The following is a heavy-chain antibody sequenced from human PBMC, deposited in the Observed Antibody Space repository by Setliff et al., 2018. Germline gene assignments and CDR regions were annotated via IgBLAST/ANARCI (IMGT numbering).Heavy chain of an antibody. CDR1: AFTFNKYA. D-gene: IGHD4-17*01. CDR2: ITVSGHST. J-gene: IGHJ5*02. CDR3: SRDPNGDYVGAFDP. Sequence: GGSLRLSCAASAFTFNKYAVTWLRQAPGKGLEWVSSITVSGHSTYADSVKGRFSISRDNSRNTLYLQMNSLRAEDTAAYFCSRDPNGDYVGAFDPWGQGILVTVSS. V-gene: IGHV3-23*01.